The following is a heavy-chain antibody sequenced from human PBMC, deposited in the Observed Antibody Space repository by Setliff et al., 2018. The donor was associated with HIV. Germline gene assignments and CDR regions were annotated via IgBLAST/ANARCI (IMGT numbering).Heavy chain of an antibody. Sequence: PSETLSLTCAVYNGSFSGYYWAWIRQPPGKGLEWIGSMSYSGSTIYNSSLKTRVTISIDTSKNQFSLKLTSVTAADTAVYYCARRGAYGYDYFDYWGPGILVTV. CDR1: NGSFSGYY. CDR3: ARRGAYGYDYFDY. CDR2: MSYSGST. D-gene: IGHD5-12*01. J-gene: IGHJ4*02. V-gene: IGHV4-34*01.